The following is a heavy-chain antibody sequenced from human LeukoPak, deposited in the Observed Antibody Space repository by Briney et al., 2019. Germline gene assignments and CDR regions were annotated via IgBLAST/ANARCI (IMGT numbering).Heavy chain of an antibody. V-gene: IGHV1-2*02. J-gene: IGHJ5*02. Sequence: ASVKVSCKAPGYTFTDYYMHWVRQAPGQGLEWIAWINLNSGATNSAQEFQGRVTVTRDTSISTAYMELTSLRSDDTALYYCARELNDGIVYAQQGFNHWGQGTLVTVSS. CDR2: INLNSGAT. CDR3: ARELNDGIVYAQQGFNH. CDR1: GYTFTDYY. D-gene: IGHD3-22*01.